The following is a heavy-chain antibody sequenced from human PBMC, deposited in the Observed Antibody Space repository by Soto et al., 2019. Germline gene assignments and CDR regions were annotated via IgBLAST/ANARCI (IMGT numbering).Heavy chain of an antibody. CDR3: AGQLYYYYTSGYYYDY. D-gene: IGHD3-22*01. CDR2: IFTNDEK. V-gene: IGHV2-26*01. CDR1: GFSLRSARMG. J-gene: IGHJ4*02. Sequence: QVTLKESGPALVKPTESLTLTCTVSGFSLRSARMGVSWIRQPPGKALEWLAHIFTNDEKLYSTSLKSRVTISKDTSKTQVVLTMTKMDPVDTATYYCAGQLYYYYTSGYYYDYWGQGTLVTVSS.